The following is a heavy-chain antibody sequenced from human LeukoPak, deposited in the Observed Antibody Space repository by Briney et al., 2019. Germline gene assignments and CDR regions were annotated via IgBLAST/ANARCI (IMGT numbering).Heavy chain of an antibody. CDR2: IIPVLNIT. Sequence: SVKVSCKTSGGTFSSSAITWVRQAPGQGLEWMGRIIPVLNITTYAQKFQGRVTITADKSTSTAYMELSSLRSEDTAVYYRARDRTQLWLPGYYYGMDVWGQGTTVTVSS. V-gene: IGHV1-69*04. D-gene: IGHD5-18*01. CDR3: ARDRTQLWLPGYYYGMDV. J-gene: IGHJ6*02. CDR1: GGTFSSSA.